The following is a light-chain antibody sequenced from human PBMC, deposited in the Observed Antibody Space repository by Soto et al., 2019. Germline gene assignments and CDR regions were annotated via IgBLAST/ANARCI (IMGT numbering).Light chain of an antibody. J-gene: IGLJ3*02. Sequence: QSALTQPASVSGSPGQSITISCTGTSSDVGGYNYVSWYQQHPGKAPKLMIYDVSNRPSGFSNRFSGSKSGNTASLTISGLQAEDEADYYCSSYTSSSTPGVFGGGTKLTVL. CDR3: SSYTSSSTPGV. CDR2: DVS. CDR1: SSDVGGYNY. V-gene: IGLV2-14*01.